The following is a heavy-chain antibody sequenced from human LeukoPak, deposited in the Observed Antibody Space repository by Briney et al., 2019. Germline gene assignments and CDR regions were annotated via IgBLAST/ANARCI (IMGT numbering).Heavy chain of an antibody. Sequence: GGSLRLSCAASGFTFSSYSMNWVRQAPGKGLEWVSSISSSSSYIYYADSVKGRFTISGDNAKNSLYLQMNSLRAEDTAVYYCARDWEGAMHYFDYWGQGTLVTVSS. J-gene: IGHJ4*02. CDR1: GFTFSSYS. CDR3: ARDWEGAMHYFDY. D-gene: IGHD3-16*01. V-gene: IGHV3-21*01. CDR2: ISSSSSYI.